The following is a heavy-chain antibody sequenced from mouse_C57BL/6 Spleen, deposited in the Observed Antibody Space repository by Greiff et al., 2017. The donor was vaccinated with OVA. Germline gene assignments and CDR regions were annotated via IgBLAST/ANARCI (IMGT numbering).Heavy chain of an antibody. J-gene: IGHJ1*03. D-gene: IGHD1-1*01. CDR3: ARSYGSRDYWYFDV. CDR2: ISDGGSYT. V-gene: IGHV5-4*03. CDR1: GFTFSSYA. Sequence: EVKLVESGGGLVKPGGSLKLSCAASGFTFSSYAMSWVRQTPEKRLEWVATISDGGSYTYYPDNVKGRFTISRDNAKNNLYLQMSHLKSEDTAMYYCARSYGSRDYWYFDVWGTGTTVTVSS.